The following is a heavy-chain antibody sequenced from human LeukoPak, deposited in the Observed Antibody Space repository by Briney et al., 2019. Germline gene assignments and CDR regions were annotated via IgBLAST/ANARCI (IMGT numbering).Heavy chain of an antibody. V-gene: IGHV1-69*13. CDR3: ASPADYGSGSYYTY. Sequence: SVKVSCKASGYTFTGYYMHWVRQAPGQGLEWMGRINPIFGTANYAQKFQGRVTITADESTSTAYMELSSLRSEDTAVYYCASPADYGSGSYYTYWGQGTLVTVSS. CDR1: GYTFTGYY. D-gene: IGHD3-10*01. J-gene: IGHJ4*02. CDR2: INPIFGTA.